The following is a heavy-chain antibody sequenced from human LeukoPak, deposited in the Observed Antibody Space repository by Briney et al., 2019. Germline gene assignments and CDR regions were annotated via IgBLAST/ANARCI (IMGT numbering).Heavy chain of an antibody. Sequence: GGSLRLSCAASGFSFSSYSMNWFRQAPGKGLKWVSYISSGSSNIYNADSMKGRFTISRDNAKNSLYLQMNSLRAEDTAVYYCARDSYGGFDYWGQGTLVTVSS. CDR2: ISSGSSNI. CDR3: ARDSYGGFDY. V-gene: IGHV3-48*04. CDR1: GFSFSSYS. J-gene: IGHJ4*02. D-gene: IGHD4-23*01.